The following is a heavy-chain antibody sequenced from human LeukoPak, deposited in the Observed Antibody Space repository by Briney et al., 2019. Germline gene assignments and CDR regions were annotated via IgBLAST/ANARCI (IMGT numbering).Heavy chain of an antibody. CDR2: GDYSGNA. CDR3: ARDHPTGAGAFDI. V-gene: IGHV4-31*03. J-gene: IGHJ3*02. CDR1: GDSISSGSYY. Sequence: SQTLSLTCTVSGDSISSGSYYWSWVRQHPGKGLEWIGYGDYSGNAYYSTSINSRVPISVDTSANQFSLKLSSVTAADPATYYCARDHPTGAGAFDIWGQGTMVTVSS.